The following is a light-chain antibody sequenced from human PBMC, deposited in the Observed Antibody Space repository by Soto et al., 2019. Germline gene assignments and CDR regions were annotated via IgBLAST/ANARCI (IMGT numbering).Light chain of an antibody. Sequence: QSVLTQPRSVSGSPGQSVTISCTGTSSDVGAYNYVSWYRQHPGKAPKLIIYDVTKRPSGVPARFSGSKSGNTASLTISGLRADNEADYFCCPYAGSSTSFVSGGGTKVPVL. CDR2: DVT. CDR1: SSDVGAYNY. J-gene: IGLJ1*01. CDR3: CPYAGSSTSFV. V-gene: IGLV2-11*01.